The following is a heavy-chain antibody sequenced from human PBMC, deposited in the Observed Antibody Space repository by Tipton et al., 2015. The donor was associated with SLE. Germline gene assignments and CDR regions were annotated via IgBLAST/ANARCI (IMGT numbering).Heavy chain of an antibody. Sequence: LRLSCAVSGYSISSGYYWGWIRQPPGKGLEWIGSIYHSGSTYYNPSLKSRVTISVDTSKNQFSLKLSSVTAADTAVYYCARAPDYYDSSGFDYWGQGTLVTVSS. D-gene: IGHD3-22*01. CDR2: IYHSGST. V-gene: IGHV4-38-2*01. J-gene: IGHJ4*02. CDR1: GYSISSGYY. CDR3: ARAPDYYDSSGFDY.